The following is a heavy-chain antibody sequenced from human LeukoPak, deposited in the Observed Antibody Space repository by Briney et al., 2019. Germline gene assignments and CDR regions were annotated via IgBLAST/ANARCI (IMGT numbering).Heavy chain of an antibody. V-gene: IGHV3-23*01. CDR3: AKDAYDFWSGYQAD. D-gene: IGHD3-3*01. CDR1: GFTFSSYA. CDR2: ISGSGGST. Sequence: PGGSLRPSCAASGFTFSSYAMSWVRQAPGKGLEWVSAISGSGGSTYYADSVKGRFTISRDNSKNTLYLQMNSLRAEDTAVYYCAKDAYDFWSGYQADWGQGTLVTVSS. J-gene: IGHJ4*02.